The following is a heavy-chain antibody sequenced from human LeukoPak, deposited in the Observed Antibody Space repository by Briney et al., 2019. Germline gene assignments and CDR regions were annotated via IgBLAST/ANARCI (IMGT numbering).Heavy chain of an antibody. D-gene: IGHD3-10*01. CDR1: GFTFSSYW. CDR2: IKQDGSEK. CDR3: ARDLRPAMVRGVRVY. J-gene: IGHJ4*02. V-gene: IGHV3-7*01. Sequence: HPGGSLRLSCAASGFTFSSYWMSWVRQAPGKGLEWVANIKQDGSEKYYVDSVKGRFTISRDNAKNSLYLQMNSLRAEDTAVYYCARDLRPAMVRGVRVYWGQGTLVTVSS.